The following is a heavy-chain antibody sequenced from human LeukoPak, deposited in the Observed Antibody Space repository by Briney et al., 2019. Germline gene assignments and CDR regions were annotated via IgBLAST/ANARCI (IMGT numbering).Heavy chain of an antibody. CDR1: GFTFTSYS. J-gene: IGHJ4*02. V-gene: IGHV3-21*01. CDR2: ISSSSSYI. D-gene: IGHD6-19*01. Sequence: KAGGSLRLSCAASGFTFTSYSMNWVRQAPGKGLEWVSSISSSSSYIYYADSVKGRFTISRDNAKNSLYLQMNSLRAEDTAVYYCARDLSYSSGWYDNEVYWGQGTLVTVSS. CDR3: ARDLSYSSGWYDNEVY.